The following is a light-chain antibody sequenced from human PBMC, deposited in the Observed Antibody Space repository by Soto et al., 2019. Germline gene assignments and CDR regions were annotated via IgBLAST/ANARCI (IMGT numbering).Light chain of an antibody. J-gene: IGLJ1*01. Sequence: QSALTQPASVSGSPGQSITISCTGTSSDIGYYDYVSWYQHHSGKAPKLIIYEVNNRPSGVSNRFSGSKSVNTASLTISGLQAEDEDEYYCSSHSSSSAYYVFGTGTKLTVL. V-gene: IGLV2-14*01. CDR1: SSDIGYYDY. CDR3: SSHSSSSAYYV. CDR2: EVN.